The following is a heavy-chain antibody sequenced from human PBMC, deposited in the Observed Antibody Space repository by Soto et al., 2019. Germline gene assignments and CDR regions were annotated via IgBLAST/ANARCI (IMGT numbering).Heavy chain of an antibody. CDR2: MNVLKGNT. CDR3: VRDPGSAMFDH. V-gene: IGHV1-18*04. J-gene: IGHJ4*02. CDR1: GYTFTNYD. Sequence: VQLVQSVAEVKEPGASVKVSCQASGYTFTNYDITWERQAPGQGLEWMGGMNVLKGNTNYAQILQGRVTMTADTSTSPAYMELTRLRSDDTAVYYGVRDPGSAMFDHWGQGTLVTVSS.